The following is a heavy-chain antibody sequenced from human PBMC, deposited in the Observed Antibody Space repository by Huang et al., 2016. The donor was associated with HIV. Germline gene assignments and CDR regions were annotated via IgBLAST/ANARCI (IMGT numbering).Heavy chain of an antibody. J-gene: IGHJ4*02. CDR3: ARAIFGVVIIPVVFDY. CDR1: GGSISSGSYY. V-gene: IGHV4-61*09. CDR2: SYTSRRT. Sequence: QVQLQESGPGLVKPSQTLSLTCTVSGGSISSGSYYWSWIRQPAGKGLEWIGHSYTSRRTNYNPSLKRRVTISVDTSKNQFSLKLSSVTAADTAVYYCARAIFGVVIIPVVFDYWGQGTLVTVSS. D-gene: IGHD3-3*01.